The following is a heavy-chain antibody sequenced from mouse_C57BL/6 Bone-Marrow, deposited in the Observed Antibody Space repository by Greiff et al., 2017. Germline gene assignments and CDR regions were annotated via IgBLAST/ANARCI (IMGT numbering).Heavy chain of an antibody. V-gene: IGHV1-55*01. Sequence: QVQLQQPGAELVKPGASVKMSCKASGYTFTSYWITWVKQRPGQGLEWIGDIYPGSGSTNYNEKFKSKATLTVDTSSSTVYMQLSSLTSEDSAVYYCARGYYCSSYDYAMDYWGQGTSVTVSS. CDR2: IYPGSGST. D-gene: IGHD1-1*01. CDR1: GYTFTSYW. J-gene: IGHJ4*01. CDR3: ARGYYCSSYDYAMDY.